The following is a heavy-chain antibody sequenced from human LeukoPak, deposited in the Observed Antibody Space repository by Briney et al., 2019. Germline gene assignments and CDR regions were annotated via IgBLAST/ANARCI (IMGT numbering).Heavy chain of an antibody. J-gene: IGHJ1*01. CDR1: GFTFSSYS. Sequence: GGSLRLSCAASGFTFSSYSLNWVRQAPGKGLEWVSYISSSGSTIYYADSVKGRFTISRDNAKNSLYLQMNSLRAEDTAVYYCAKDLNDDSSGYYFYPEAGGQGTLVTVSS. V-gene: IGHV3-48*04. CDR3: AKDLNDDSSGYYFYPEA. D-gene: IGHD3-22*01. CDR2: ISSSGSTI.